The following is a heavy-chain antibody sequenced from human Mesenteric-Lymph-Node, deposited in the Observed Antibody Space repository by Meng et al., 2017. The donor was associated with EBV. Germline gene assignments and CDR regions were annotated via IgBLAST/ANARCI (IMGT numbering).Heavy chain of an antibody. Sequence: QVRLQQWGAGLLKPSETRSRPVAVYGGSFSGSYWSRIRQPPGKGLEWIGEINHSGSTNYNPSLKSRVTISVDTSKNQFSLKLSSVTAADTAVYYWARGRVYSYGPPFDYWGQGTLVTVSS. V-gene: IGHV4-34*01. J-gene: IGHJ4*02. CDR1: GGSFSGSY. CDR3: ARGRVYSYGPPFDY. CDR2: INHSGST. D-gene: IGHD5-18*01.